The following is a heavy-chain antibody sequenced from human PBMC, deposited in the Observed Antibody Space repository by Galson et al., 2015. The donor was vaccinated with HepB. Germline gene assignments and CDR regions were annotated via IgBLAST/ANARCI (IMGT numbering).Heavy chain of an antibody. V-gene: IGHV5-51*01. J-gene: IGHJ4*02. CDR1: GYSFATYW. CDR2: IYPGGSHT. Sequence: QSGAEVKKPGESLKISCKASGYSFATYWLGWGRQMPGKGLEWMGIIYPGGSHTPYSPAFPGRGTISAAKASSTAYLHWSSLKASDTAIYYCARHRDGDLDYWGQGTLVTVSS. D-gene: IGHD5-24*01. CDR3: ARHRDGDLDY.